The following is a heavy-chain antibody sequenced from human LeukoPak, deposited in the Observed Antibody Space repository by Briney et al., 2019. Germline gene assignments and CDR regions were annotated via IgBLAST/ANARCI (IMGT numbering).Heavy chain of an antibody. J-gene: IGHJ5*02. CDR3: ATGSQLGSYNWFDP. CDR1: GASFSDYY. CDR2: IDHSGST. V-gene: IGHV4-34*01. Sequence: SETLSLTCAVYGASFSDYYWSWIRQPPGKGLEWIGEIDHSGSTKCNPSLKGRVTISLDTSKNQFSLDLTFVTAADTAVYYCATGSQLGSYNWFDPWGQGTLVTVSS. D-gene: IGHD1-1*01.